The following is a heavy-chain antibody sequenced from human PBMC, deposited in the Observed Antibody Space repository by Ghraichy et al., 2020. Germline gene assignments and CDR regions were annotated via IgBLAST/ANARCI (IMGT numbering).Heavy chain of an antibody. CDR1: GFTVSTFA. J-gene: IGHJ4*02. CDR3: AKEPHQILFDCFEY. D-gene: IGHD2-21*01. V-gene: IGHV3-23*01. Sequence: GGSLRLSCAASGFTVSTFAMAWVRQTPEKGLEWVSSISGAGGSTYYADSVEGRFTISKDNSKNILYLEMNSLRVEDTAVYYCAKEPHQILFDCFEYGGQGTQVTVSS. CDR2: ISGAGGST.